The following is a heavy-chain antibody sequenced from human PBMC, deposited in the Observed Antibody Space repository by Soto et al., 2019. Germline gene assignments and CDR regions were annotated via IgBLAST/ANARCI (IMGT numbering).Heavy chain of an antibody. CDR1: GFTFSSYA. J-gene: IGHJ4*02. V-gene: IGHV3-23*01. Sequence: PGGSLRLSCAASGFTFSSYAMSWVRQAPGKGLEWVSAISGSGGSTYYADSVKGRFTISRDNSKSTLYLQMNSLRAEDTAVYYCAKDRVFGSSGTLGYWGQGTLVTVSS. D-gene: IGHD6-19*01. CDR2: ISGSGGST. CDR3: AKDRVFGSSGTLGY.